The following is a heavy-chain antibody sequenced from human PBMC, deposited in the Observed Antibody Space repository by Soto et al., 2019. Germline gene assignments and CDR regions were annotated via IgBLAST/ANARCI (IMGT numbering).Heavy chain of an antibody. CDR2: ISGSGGST. Sequence: EVQLLESGGGLVQPGGSLRLSCAASGFTFSSYAMSWVRQAPGKGLEWVSAISGSGGSTYYADSVKGRFTISRDNSKNTLYLQMNGLRAEDTAVYYCAKGDYDFWSGYYTGIAFDIWGQGTMVTVSS. CDR1: GFTFSSYA. J-gene: IGHJ3*02. V-gene: IGHV3-23*01. CDR3: AKGDYDFWSGYYTGIAFDI. D-gene: IGHD3-3*01.